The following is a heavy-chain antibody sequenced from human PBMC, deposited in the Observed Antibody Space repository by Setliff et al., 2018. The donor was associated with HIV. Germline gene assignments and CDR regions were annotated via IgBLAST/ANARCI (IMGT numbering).Heavy chain of an antibody. V-gene: IGHV5-10-1*01. Sequence: PGESLKISCKGSGYSFTSYLISWVRQMPGKGLEWMGRIDPSDSYTNYSPSFQGHVTISADKSISTAYLQWSSLKASDTAMYYCARRSTAVAGTPYYYYMDVWGKGTTVTVSS. CDR1: GYSFTSYL. J-gene: IGHJ6*03. CDR2: IDPSDSYT. CDR3: ARRSTAVAGTPYYYYMDV. D-gene: IGHD6-19*01.